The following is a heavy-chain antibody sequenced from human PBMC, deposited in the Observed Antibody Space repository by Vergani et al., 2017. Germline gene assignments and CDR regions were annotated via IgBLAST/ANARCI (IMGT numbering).Heavy chain of an antibody. Sequence: QLQLQQSGPGLVKPSETLFLTCTVSADSISSGSYYWGWIRQPPGKSLEWIGSIYYSGLTYYNPSLKSRVAISVDTSTHQFSLNLRSVTAADTAVYYCAREGYCTNGVCFTLFDVWGQGALVTVSS. J-gene: IGHJ4*02. CDR1: ADSISSGSYY. D-gene: IGHD2-8*01. V-gene: IGHV4-39*02. CDR3: AREGYCTNGVCFTLFDV. CDR2: IYYSGLT.